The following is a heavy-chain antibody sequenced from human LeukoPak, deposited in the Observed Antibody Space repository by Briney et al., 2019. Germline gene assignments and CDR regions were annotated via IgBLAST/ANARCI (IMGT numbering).Heavy chain of an antibody. CDR1: GITLSSYW. CDR2: INSDGTFT. Sequence: GGSLRLSCAASGITLSSYWMHWVRQAPGKGLVWVSRINSDGTFTNYADSVKGRFTISRDNAKNTLYLQMNSLRAEDTAVYYCARSGSGYSYGDPWGQGTLVTASS. J-gene: IGHJ5*02. CDR3: ARSGSGYSYGDP. V-gene: IGHV3-74*01. D-gene: IGHD5-18*01.